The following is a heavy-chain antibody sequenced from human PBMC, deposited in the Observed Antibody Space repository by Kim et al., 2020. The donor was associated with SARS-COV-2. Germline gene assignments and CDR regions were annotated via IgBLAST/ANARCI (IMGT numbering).Heavy chain of an antibody. J-gene: IGHJ4*02. CDR1: GFTFSIYG. D-gene: IGHD3-22*01. V-gene: IGHV3-30*18. Sequence: GGSRRLSCAAAGFTFSIYGMHWVRQGPGKGLEWVAVISDAGSNKYYAGSVTGRLTISRDNSKNTLYLQLNSLTAEDTAVYYCAKETRVVIGYWGQGTLVT. CDR2: ISDAGSNK. CDR3: AKETRVVIGY.